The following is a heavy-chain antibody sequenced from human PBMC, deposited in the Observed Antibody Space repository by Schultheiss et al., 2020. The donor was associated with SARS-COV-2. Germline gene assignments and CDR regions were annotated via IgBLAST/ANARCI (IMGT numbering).Heavy chain of an antibody. CDR1: GYSISSGYY. Sequence: SETLSLTCAVSGYSISSGYYWGWIRQPPGKGLEWIGSIYHSGSTNYNPSLKSRVTISVDKSKNQFSLKLSSVTAADTAVYYCARATGAIAARHPLDYWGQGTLVTVSS. J-gene: IGHJ4*02. D-gene: IGHD6-6*01. CDR2: IYHSGST. CDR3: ARATGAIAARHPLDY. V-gene: IGHV4-38-2*01.